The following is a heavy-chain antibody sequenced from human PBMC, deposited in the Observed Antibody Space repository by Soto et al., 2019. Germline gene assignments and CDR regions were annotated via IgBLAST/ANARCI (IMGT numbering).Heavy chain of an antibody. CDR2: ISGGGGGT. D-gene: IGHD4-4*01. CDR3: AKRGEQWAYSNSFFDF. CDR1: GFTFTNYA. Sequence: EVQLLESGGGLIQPGGSLRLSCAASGFTFTNYAVSWVRQAPGKGLEWVSAISGGGGGTYYAGSVKGRFTVSRDNSKNTLYLQMNSLRAEDTAVYYCAKRGEQWAYSNSFFDFWGQGTLVTVSS. V-gene: IGHV3-23*01. J-gene: IGHJ4*02.